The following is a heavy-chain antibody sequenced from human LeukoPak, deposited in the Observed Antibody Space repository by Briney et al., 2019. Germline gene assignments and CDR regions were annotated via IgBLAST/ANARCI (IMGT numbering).Heavy chain of an antibody. J-gene: IGHJ6*02. CDR1: GFIFSSDW. D-gene: IGHD3-16*01. V-gene: IGHV3-7*03. CDR3: ARGGGLDV. Sequence: GGSLRLSRAASGFIFSSDWMNWARQAPGKGLEWVASINHNGNVNYYVHSVKGRFTISRDNAKNSLYLQMSNLRAEDTAMYFCARGGGLDVWGQGASVTVSS. CDR2: INHNGNVN.